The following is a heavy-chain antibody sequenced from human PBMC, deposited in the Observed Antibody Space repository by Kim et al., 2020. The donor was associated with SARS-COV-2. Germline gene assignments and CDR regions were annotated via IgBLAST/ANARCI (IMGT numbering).Heavy chain of an antibody. J-gene: IGHJ4*02. CDR3: ARVYYYDSSGYYYDY. CDR2: IIPIFGTA. CDR1: GGTFSSYA. V-gene: IGHV1-69*13. D-gene: IGHD3-22*01. Sequence: SVKVSCKASGGTFSSYAITWVRQAPGQGLEWMGGIIPIFGTANYAQKFQGRVTITADESTSTAYMELSSLRSEDTAVYYCARVYYYDSSGYYYDYWGQGTLVTVSS.